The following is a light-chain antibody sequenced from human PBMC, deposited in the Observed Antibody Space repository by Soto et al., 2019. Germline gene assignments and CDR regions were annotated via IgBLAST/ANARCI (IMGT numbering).Light chain of an antibody. Sequence: LSPGERATLSCRASQSVSSSYLAWYQQKPGQAPRLLIYGASSRATGIPDRFSGSGSGTDFTLTISRLEPEDFAVYYCQQYGSSLTWTFGQGTKVDIK. CDR2: GAS. CDR3: QQYGSSLTWT. J-gene: IGKJ1*01. CDR1: QSVSSSY. V-gene: IGKV3-20*01.